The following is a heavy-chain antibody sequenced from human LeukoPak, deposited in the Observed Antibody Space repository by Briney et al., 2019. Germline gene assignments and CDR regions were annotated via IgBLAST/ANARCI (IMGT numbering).Heavy chain of an antibody. CDR2: INSGGSST. D-gene: IGHD6-6*01. J-gene: IGHJ4*02. V-gene: IGHV3-74*01. CDR3: AKPVSSSSELDY. Sequence: GGSPRLSCAASGFSVSSYSMHWVRQPPGKGLVWVSRINSGGSSTYYADSVKGRFTISRDNAKNTLYLQMNSLRADDTAVYYCAKPVSSSSELDYWGQGILVTVSS. CDR1: GFSVSSYS.